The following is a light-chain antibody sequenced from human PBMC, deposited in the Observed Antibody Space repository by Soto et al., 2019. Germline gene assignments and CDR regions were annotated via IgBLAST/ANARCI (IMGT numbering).Light chain of an antibody. Sequence: EVVLTQYTDTLSLSPGERATLSCWASHSVTTHLAWFQQRPGQTPRLLIYDASTRAPGIPARFSGRGSGADFTLTISSLEPEDFAVYYCQQRSDSITFGQGTLLEIK. CDR1: HSVTTH. J-gene: IGKJ5*01. CDR3: QQRSDSIT. CDR2: DAS. V-gene: IGKV3-11*01.